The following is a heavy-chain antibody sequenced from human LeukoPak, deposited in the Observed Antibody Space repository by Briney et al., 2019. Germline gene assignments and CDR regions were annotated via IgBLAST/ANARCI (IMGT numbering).Heavy chain of an antibody. J-gene: IGHJ5*02. CDR3: AREWSRYCSGGSCYGWFDP. CDR1: GFNFNNYG. D-gene: IGHD2-15*01. CDR2: LGSAGDT. Sequence: GGSLRLSCAASGFNFNNYGMHWVRQAPGKGLEWVSALGSAGDTYYPDSVRGRFTISKETAKNSLYLQMTSLRDEDTAVYYCAREWSRYCSGGSCYGWFDPWGQGTLVTVSS. V-gene: IGHV3-13*01.